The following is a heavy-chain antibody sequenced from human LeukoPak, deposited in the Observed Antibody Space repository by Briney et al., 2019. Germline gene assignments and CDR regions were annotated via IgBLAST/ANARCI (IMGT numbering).Heavy chain of an antibody. D-gene: IGHD6-6*01. CDR2: ISSSSSYI. CDR3: ARGGRQLVPHDY. V-gene: IGHV3-21*01. J-gene: IGHJ4*02. Sequence: VSSISSSSSYIYYADSVKGRFTVSRDNAKNSLYLQMNSLRVEDTAVYYCARGGRQLVPHDYWGQGTLVTVSS.